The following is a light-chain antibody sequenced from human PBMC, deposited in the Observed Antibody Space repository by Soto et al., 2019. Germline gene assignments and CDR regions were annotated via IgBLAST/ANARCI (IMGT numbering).Light chain of an antibody. J-gene: IGKJ1*01. CDR1: QSVARW. V-gene: IGKV1-5*01. Sequence: DIQMTQSPSTLTASVGDRITITCRASQSVARWLAWYQQKPGKAPKVLISGASNLESGVPSRFSGSGFGTQFTLSISILQPDDSATYFCQQYDTSWTFGQGTKVEIK. CDR3: QQYDTSWT. CDR2: GAS.